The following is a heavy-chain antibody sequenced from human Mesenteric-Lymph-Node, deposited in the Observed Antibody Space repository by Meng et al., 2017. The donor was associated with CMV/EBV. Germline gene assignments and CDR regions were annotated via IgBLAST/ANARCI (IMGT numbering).Heavy chain of an antibody. J-gene: IGHJ6*02. CDR1: GYTFNGYY. Sequence: ASVKVSCKASGYTFNGYYIHWVRQAPGQGLEWMGWINPNTGGTNYAQNFQDRVTMTRDRSISTAYMGVIRLRSDDTAVYYCARGGYYYHYGMDVWGQGTTVTVSS. CDR2: INPNTGGT. CDR3: ARGGYYYHYGMDV. V-gene: IGHV1-2*02.